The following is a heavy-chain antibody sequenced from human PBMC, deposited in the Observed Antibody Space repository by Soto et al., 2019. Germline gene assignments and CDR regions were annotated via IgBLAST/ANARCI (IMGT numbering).Heavy chain of an antibody. V-gene: IGHV4-59*01. CDR1: GGSISSYY. CDR3: ARDRRELLGGYYYYGMDV. D-gene: IGHD1-26*01. Sequence: QVQLQESGPGLVKPSETLSLTCTVSGGSISSYYWSWIRQPPGKGLEWIGNIYYSGSTNYNPSLKRRVTISVDTSKNQFSLKLSSVTAADTAVYYCARDRRELLGGYYYYGMDVWGQGTTVTVSS. CDR2: IYYSGST. J-gene: IGHJ6*02.